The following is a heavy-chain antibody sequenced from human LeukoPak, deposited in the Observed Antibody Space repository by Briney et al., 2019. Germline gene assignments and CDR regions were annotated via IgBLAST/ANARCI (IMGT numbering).Heavy chain of an antibody. CDR3: AGRGSGSYFDY. CDR2: ISGSVGST. D-gene: IGHD3-10*01. J-gene: IGHJ4*02. Sequence: ARGSLRLSCAASGFTFSTYGMGWVRQAPGEGLGWVSAISGSVGSTYYADSVKGRFTISRDNSKNTLHLQMNSLRAEDTAVYYCAGRGSGSYFDYWGQGTLVTASS. V-gene: IGHV3-23*01. CDR1: GFTFSTYG.